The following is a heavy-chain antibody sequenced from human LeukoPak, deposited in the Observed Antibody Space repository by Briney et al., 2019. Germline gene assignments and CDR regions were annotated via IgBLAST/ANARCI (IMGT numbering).Heavy chain of an antibody. Sequence: PGGSQRLSCAASGFTFSDYYMSWIRQAPGKGLEWVSYISSSGSTIYYADSVKGRFTISRDNAKNSLYLQMNSLRAEDTAVYYCAREAVVATLYYYGMDVWGQGTTVTVSS. J-gene: IGHJ6*02. V-gene: IGHV3-11*01. D-gene: IGHD2-15*01. CDR2: ISSSGSTI. CDR1: GFTFSDYY. CDR3: AREAVVATLYYYGMDV.